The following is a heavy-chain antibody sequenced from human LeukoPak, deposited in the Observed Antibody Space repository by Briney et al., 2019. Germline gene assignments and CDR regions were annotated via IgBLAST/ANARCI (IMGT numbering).Heavy chain of an antibody. CDR3: ARGSRVLRYFDWLALAFDI. CDR1: GGSFSGYY. D-gene: IGHD3-9*01. Sequence: SETLSLTCAVYGGSFSGYYWSWIRQPPGKGLEWIGEINHSGSTNYNPSLKSRVTISVDTSKNQFSLKLSSVTAADTAVYYCARGSRVLRYFDWLALAFDIWGQGTMVTVSS. CDR2: INHSGST. V-gene: IGHV4-34*01. J-gene: IGHJ3*02.